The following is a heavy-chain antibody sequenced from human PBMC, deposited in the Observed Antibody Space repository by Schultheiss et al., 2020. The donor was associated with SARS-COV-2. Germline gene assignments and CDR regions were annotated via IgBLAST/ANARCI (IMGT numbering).Heavy chain of an antibody. CDR1: GGSFSGYY. CDR2: INHSGST. CDR3: ARVVTIFGVVPTRGWFDP. J-gene: IGHJ5*02. V-gene: IGHV4-34*01. Sequence: SETLSLTCAVYGGSFSGYYWSWIRQPPGKGLEWIGEINHSGSTNYNPSLKSRVTISVDTSKNQFSLKLSSVTAADTAVYYCARVVTIFGVVPTRGWFDPWGQGTLVTVSS. D-gene: IGHD3-3*01.